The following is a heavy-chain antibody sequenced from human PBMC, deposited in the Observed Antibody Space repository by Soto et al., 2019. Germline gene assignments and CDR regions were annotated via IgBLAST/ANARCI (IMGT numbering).Heavy chain of an antibody. CDR2: IYPGDSDT. D-gene: IGHD3-22*01. V-gene: IGHV5-51*01. Sequence: HGESLKISCKGSGYSFTNYWIGWVRQMPGKGLEWMGIIYPGDSDTRYSPSFQGQVTISADKSISTAYLQWSSLKASDTAMYYCARLNYYDSRARAFDIWGQGTMVTVSS. CDR1: GYSFTNYW. J-gene: IGHJ3*02. CDR3: ARLNYYDSRARAFDI.